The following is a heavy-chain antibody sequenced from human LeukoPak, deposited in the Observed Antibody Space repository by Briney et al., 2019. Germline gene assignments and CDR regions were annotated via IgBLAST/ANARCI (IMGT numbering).Heavy chain of an antibody. V-gene: IGHV1-8*01. D-gene: IGHD5-24*01. CDR1: GYTFSSYD. J-gene: IGHJ4*02. CDR3: ARGKSGSWLQLLDY. CDR2: MNPDSANI. Sequence: GAAVKVSCKASGYTFSSYDINWVRQATGQGLEWMGWMNPDSANIGYAERFQGRITMTRNTSTSTAYMELSSLRSEDTAVYYCARGKSGSWLQLLDYWGQGTPVTVSS.